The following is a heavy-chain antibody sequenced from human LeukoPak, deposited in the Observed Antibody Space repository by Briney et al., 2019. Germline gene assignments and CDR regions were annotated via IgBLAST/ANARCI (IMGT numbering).Heavy chain of an antibody. CDR3: ATGLPGDYDYNCFDS. J-gene: IGHJ4*02. CDR1: GGSISSNY. CDR2: IHATGNT. D-gene: IGHD5-12*01. Sequence: PSETLSLTCTVSGGSISSNYWSWIRLPAGKGLEWIGRIHATGNTRSNPSLKSRITMSIDTSKNQFSLELSSVTAADTAVYFCATGLPGDYDYNCFDSWGQGTLVTVSS. V-gene: IGHV4-4*07.